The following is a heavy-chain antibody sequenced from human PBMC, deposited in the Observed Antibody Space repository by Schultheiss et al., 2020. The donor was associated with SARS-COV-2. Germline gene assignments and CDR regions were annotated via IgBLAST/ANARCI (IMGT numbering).Heavy chain of an antibody. CDR3: ARRGGNYGMDV. CDR1: GFTFSSYA. J-gene: IGHJ6*02. CDR2: ISSNGGST. Sequence: GGSLRLSCAASGFTFSSYAMSWVRQAPGKGLEYVSAISSNGGSTYYADSVKGRFTISRDNSKNTLYLQMNSLRAEDTAVYYCARRGGNYGMDVWGQGTTVTVSS. V-gene: IGHV3-64*04. D-gene: IGHD2-15*01.